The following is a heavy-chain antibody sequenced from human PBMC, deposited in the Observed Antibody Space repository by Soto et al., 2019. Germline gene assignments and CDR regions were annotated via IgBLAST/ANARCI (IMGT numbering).Heavy chain of an antibody. CDR2: IYHSGST. CDR3: ASAVYNSFYPAEYFQH. Sequence: QVQLQESGPGLVKPSGTLSLTCAVSSGSISSSNWWSWVRQPPGKGLEWIGEIYHSGSTTYNPSLKRRVTISGDKSMFSFSLKLRSVTAADTAVYPCASAVYNSFYPAEYFQHWGQGTLVTVSS. CDR1: SGSISSSNW. D-gene: IGHD6-6*01. J-gene: IGHJ1*01. V-gene: IGHV4-4*02.